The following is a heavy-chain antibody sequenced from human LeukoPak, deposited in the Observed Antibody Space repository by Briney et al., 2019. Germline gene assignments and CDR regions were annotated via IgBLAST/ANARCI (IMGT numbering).Heavy chain of an antibody. CDR2: IYYSGST. Sequence: SETLSLTCTVSGGSISSSSYYWGWIRQPPGKGLEWIGSIYYSGSTYYNPSLKSRVTISVDTSKNQFSLKLSSVTAADTAVYYCARAEYQLLLTSFDPWGQGTLVTVSS. J-gene: IGHJ5*02. CDR1: GGSISSSSYY. V-gene: IGHV4-39*07. CDR3: ARAEYQLLLTSFDP. D-gene: IGHD2-2*01.